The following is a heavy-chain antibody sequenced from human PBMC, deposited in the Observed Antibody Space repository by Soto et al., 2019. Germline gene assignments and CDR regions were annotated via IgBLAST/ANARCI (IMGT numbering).Heavy chain of an antibody. CDR1: GYTLTELS. V-gene: IGHV1-24*01. D-gene: IGHD5-18*01. CDR3: ATEIVDTAMGLYYHYGMAV. Sequence: ASVKVSCKVSGYTLTELSMHWVRQAPGKGLEWMGGFDPEDGGTIYAQKFQGRVTMTEDTSTDTAYMELSSLRSEDTAVYYCATEIVDTAMGLYYHYGMAVWGQGTTVTVSS. J-gene: IGHJ6*02. CDR2: FDPEDGGT.